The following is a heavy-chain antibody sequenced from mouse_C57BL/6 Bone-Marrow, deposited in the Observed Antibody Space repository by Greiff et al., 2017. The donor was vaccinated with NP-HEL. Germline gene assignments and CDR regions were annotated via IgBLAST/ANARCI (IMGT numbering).Heavy chain of an antibody. J-gene: IGHJ4*01. CDR1: GYTFTSYW. CDR2: IHPNSGST. D-gene: IGHD6-1*01. V-gene: IGHV1-64*01. CDR3: ARKERSDLYYYAMDY. Sequence: QVQLQQPGAELVKPGASVKLSCKASGYTFTSYWMHWVKQRPGQGLEWIGMIHPNSGSTNYNEKFKLKATLTVDKSSSTAYMLLMSLTSEDSAVYYCARKERSDLYYYAMDYWGQGTSVTVSS.